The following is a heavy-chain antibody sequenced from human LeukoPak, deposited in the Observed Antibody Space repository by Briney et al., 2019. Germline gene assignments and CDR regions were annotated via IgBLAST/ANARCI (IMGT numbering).Heavy chain of an antibody. CDR2: IKQDGSEK. CDR3: ARDPASPMQAAPDNWFDP. D-gene: IGHD2-15*01. CDR1: GFTFSSFW. J-gene: IGHJ5*02. Sequence: PGGSLRLSCAASGFTFSSFWMSWVRQAPGKGLEWVANIKQDGSEKYYVDSVKGRFTISRDNAKNSLFLQMNSLRAEDTAVYYCARDPASPMQAAPDNWFDPWGQGTLVTVSS. V-gene: IGHV3-7*01.